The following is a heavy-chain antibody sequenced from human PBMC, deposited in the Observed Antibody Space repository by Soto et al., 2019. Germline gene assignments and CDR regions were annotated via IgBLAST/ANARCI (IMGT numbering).Heavy chain of an antibody. V-gene: IGHV3-11*01. CDR1: GFTFSDYY. Sequence: GGSLRLSCAASGFTFSDYYRSWIRQAPGKGREWVSYISSSGSTIYYPDSVKGRFTISRDNAKHSLYLQMNSLRAEATAVYYCAKRQGYSSSSFVDYWGQGTLVTVSS. J-gene: IGHJ4*02. CDR2: ISSSGSTI. D-gene: IGHD6-6*01. CDR3: AKRQGYSSSSFVDY.